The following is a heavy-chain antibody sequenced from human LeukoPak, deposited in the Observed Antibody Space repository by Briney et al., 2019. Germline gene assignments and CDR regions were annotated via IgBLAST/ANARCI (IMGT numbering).Heavy chain of an antibody. CDR2: IYTSGST. CDR1: GGSISSYY. V-gene: IGHV4-4*07. D-gene: IGHD2-2*02. CDR3: ARDVSRYCSSTSCYTGDY. J-gene: IGHJ4*02. Sequence: PSETLSLTCTVSGGSISSYYWSWIRQPAGKGLEWIGRIYTSGSTNYNPSLKSRVTTSVDTSKNQFSLKLSSVTAADTAVYYCARDVSRYCSSTSCYTGDYWGQGTLVTVSS.